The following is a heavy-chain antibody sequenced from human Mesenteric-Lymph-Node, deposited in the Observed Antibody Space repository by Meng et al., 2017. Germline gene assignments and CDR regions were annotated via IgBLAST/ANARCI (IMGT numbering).Heavy chain of an antibody. CDR3: ARGYSSGEGYLQS. J-gene: IGHJ5*02. CDR1: DYSLRRARQY. V-gene: IGHV4-61*01. CDR2: NYYCGST. D-gene: IGHD2-15*01. Sequence: QPPAPGPGRVRPTKTLALTGQVSDYSLRRARQYWNWFRHHPGKGRQWIGFNYYCGSTNYNAYLKSRVTILVDTSKNQVSLEVKYVSTKATAVYFCARGYSSGEGYLQSWGQGTLVTVSS.